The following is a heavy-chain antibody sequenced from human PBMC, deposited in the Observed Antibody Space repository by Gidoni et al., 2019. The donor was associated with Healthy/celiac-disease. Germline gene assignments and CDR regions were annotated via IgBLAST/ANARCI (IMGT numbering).Heavy chain of an antibody. Sequence: QVQLQESGPGLVKPSQTLSLTCTVSGGSISSGSYYWSWIRQPAGKGLEWIGRIYTSGSTNYNPSLKSRVTISVDTSKNKFSLKLSSVTAADTAVYYCARGVSSSWPYFDYWGQGTLATVSS. CDR3: ARGVSSSWPYFDY. V-gene: IGHV4-61*02. CDR1: GGSISSGSYY. J-gene: IGHJ4*02. D-gene: IGHD6-13*01. CDR2: IYTSGST.